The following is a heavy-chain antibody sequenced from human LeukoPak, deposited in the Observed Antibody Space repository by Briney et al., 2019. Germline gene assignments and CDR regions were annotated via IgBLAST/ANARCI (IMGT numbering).Heavy chain of an antibody. CDR3: ATGGSSWRDGPQNMDV. CDR1: GYTFTGYY. CDR2: INPNSGGT. D-gene: IGHD6-6*01. Sequence: GASVKVSCKASGYTFTGYYMHWVRQAPGQGLEWMGWINPNSGGTNYAQKFQGRVTMTEDTSTDTAYMELSSLRSEDTAVYYCATGGSSWRDGPQNMDVWGKGTTVTVSS. J-gene: IGHJ6*03. V-gene: IGHV1-2*02.